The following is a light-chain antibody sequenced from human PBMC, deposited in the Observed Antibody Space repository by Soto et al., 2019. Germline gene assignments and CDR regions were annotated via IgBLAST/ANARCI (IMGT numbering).Light chain of an antibody. J-gene: IGKJ1*01. V-gene: IGKV1-5*03. CDR1: HSITKR. Sequence: ETQMTQSPSALSASVGHRVTITWRASHSITKRMAWSQLKPGKVHQLLIYKASSLQSGVPSRFSGSGSGTEFTLAISSLQPDDFASYFCQQYSDYSRTFGQATKVDIK. CDR2: KAS. CDR3: QQYSDYSRT.